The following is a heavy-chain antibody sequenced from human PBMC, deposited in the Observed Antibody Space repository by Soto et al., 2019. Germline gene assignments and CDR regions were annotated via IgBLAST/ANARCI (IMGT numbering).Heavy chain of an antibody. J-gene: IGHJ6*02. CDR2: IYPGDSDT. Sequence: EVQLVQSGAEVKKPGESLKISCKGSGYSFTSYWIGWVRQMPGKGLEWMGIIYPGDSDTRYSPSFQGQVTISADKSISTAYLQWSSLKASDTAMYYCARRGVVVPAAPFSDYYYYGMDVWGQGTTVTVSS. CDR3: ARRGVVVPAAPFSDYYYYGMDV. V-gene: IGHV5-51*01. CDR1: GYSFTSYW. D-gene: IGHD2-2*01.